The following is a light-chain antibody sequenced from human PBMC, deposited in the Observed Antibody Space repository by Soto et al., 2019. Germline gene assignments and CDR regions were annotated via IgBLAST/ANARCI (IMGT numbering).Light chain of an antibody. J-gene: IGKJ1*01. CDR1: QTISSW. V-gene: IGKV1-5*02. Sequence: DIQITPSPSTLSGSVGDRVTIICRASQTISSWLAWYQQKPGKAPKLLISVASNLQSGVPSRFSGSGSGTEFTLTISSLQPDDFATYYCQQYNSYSFGQGTKVDIK. CDR2: VAS. CDR3: QQYNSYS.